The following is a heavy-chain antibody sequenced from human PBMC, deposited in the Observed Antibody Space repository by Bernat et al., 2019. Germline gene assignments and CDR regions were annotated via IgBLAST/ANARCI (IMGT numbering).Heavy chain of an antibody. Sequence: QVQLVQSGAEVKKPGSSVKVSCKASGGTFSSYAISWVRQAPGQGLEWMGGIIPIFGTANYAQKFQGRVTITADESTSTAYMELSSLRSEDTAVYYCARGVGDSNYEVHYYYYMDVWGKGTTVTVSS. D-gene: IGHD4-11*01. CDR3: ARGVGDSNYEVHYYYYMDV. CDR2: IIPIFGTA. V-gene: IGHV1-69*01. J-gene: IGHJ6*03. CDR1: GGTFSSYA.